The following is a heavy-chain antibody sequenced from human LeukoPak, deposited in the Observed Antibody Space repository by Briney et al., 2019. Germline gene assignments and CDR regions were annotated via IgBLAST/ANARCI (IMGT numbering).Heavy chain of an antibody. D-gene: IGHD3-10*01. CDR2: MNPNSGNT. V-gene: IGHV1-8*01. CDR3: ARGGDRLGAFDI. J-gene: IGHJ3*02. Sequence: ASVKVSCKASGYTFTSYDINWVRQATGQGLEGMGWMNPNSGNTGYAQKFQGRVTMTRNTSISTAYMELSSLGSEDTAVYYCARGGDRLGAFDIWGQGTMVTVSS. CDR1: GYTFTSYD.